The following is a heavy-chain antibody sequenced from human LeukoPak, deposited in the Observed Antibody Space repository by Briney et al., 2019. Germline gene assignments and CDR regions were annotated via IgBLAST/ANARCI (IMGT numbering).Heavy chain of an antibody. V-gene: IGHV1-2*02. CDR2: INPNSGGT. CDR3: ARGIVYCSGGNCYSCWFVM. D-gene: IGHD2-15*01. CDR1: GYTFTGYY. Sequence: GASVKVSCKASGYTFTGYYMHWVRQAPGQGLDWMGWINPNSGGTNYAQKFQGRVTMTRDTSISTAYMELSRLTSDDTAVYYCARGIVYCSGGNCYSCWFVMWGQGTMVTVSS. J-gene: IGHJ3*02.